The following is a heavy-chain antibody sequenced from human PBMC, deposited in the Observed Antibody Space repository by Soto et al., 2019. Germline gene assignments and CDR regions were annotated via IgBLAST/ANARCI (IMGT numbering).Heavy chain of an antibody. CDR2: IYPGDSDT. J-gene: IGHJ3*02. CDR3: ARQLQPITFGGVIVTDAFDI. D-gene: IGHD3-16*02. CDR1: GYSFTSYW. V-gene: IGHV5-51*01. Sequence: PGESLKISCKGSGYSFTSYWIGWVRQMPGKGLEWMGIIYPGDSDTRYSPSFQGQVTISADKSISTAYLQWSSLKASDTAMYYCARQLQPITFGGVIVTDAFDIWGQGTMVTVSS.